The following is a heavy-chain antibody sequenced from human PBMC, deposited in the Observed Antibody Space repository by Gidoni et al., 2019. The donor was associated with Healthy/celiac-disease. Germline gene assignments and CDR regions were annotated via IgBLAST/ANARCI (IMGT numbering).Heavy chain of an antibody. CDR2: ISYDGSNK. J-gene: IGHJ4*02. CDR3: ARLGRKRSSSWYIDY. V-gene: IGHV3-30-3*01. Sequence: QVQLVESGGGVVQPGRSLRLSCAASGFTFSSYAMHWVRQAPGKGLEWVAVISYDGSNKYYADSVKGRFTISRDNSKNTLYLQMNSLRAEDTAVYYCARLGRKRSSSWYIDYWGQGTLVTVSS. CDR1: GFTFSSYA. D-gene: IGHD6-13*01.